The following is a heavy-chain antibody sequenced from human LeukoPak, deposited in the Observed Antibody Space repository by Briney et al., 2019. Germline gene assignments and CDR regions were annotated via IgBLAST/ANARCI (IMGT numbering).Heavy chain of an antibody. J-gene: IGHJ5*02. D-gene: IGHD2-2*01. CDR3: ARGGWSLGYCSSSSCLDWFDP. Sequence: ASAKVSCKASRYTFTDYYMHWVRQAPEQGLEWMGWIKPNSGGTNYAQKFQGRVTMTRDTSISTAYMELSRLRSDDTAVYYCARGGWSLGYCSSSSCLDWFDPWGQGTLVTVSS. V-gene: IGHV1-2*02. CDR1: RYTFTDYY. CDR2: IKPNSGGT.